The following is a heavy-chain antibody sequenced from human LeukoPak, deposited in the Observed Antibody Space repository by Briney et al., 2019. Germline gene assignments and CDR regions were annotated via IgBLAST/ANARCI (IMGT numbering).Heavy chain of an antibody. CDR1: GGSISSSSYY. V-gene: IGHV4-39*01. J-gene: IGHJ4*02. CDR2: IYYSGST. CDR3: AGMELMTQESY. Sequence: PSETLSLTCTVSGGSISSSSYYWGWIRQPPGKGLEWIGSIYYSGSTYYNPSLKSRVTISVDTSKNQFSLKLSSVTAADTAVYYCAGMELMTQESYWGQGTLVTVSS. D-gene: IGHD1-26*01.